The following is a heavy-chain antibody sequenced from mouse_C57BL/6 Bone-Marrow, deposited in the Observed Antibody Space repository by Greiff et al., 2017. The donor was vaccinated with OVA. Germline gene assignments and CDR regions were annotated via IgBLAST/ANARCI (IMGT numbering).Heavy chain of an antibody. Sequence: EVQLQQSGPELVKPGASVKISCKASGYTFTDYYMNWVKQSHGKSLEWIGDINPNNGGTSYNQKFKGKATLTVDKSSSTAYMELRSLTSEDSAVYYCATGDYDEGYWYFDVWGTGTTVTVSS. J-gene: IGHJ1*03. CDR1: GYTFTDYY. D-gene: IGHD2-4*01. CDR3: ATGDYDEGYWYFDV. CDR2: INPNNGGT. V-gene: IGHV1-26*01.